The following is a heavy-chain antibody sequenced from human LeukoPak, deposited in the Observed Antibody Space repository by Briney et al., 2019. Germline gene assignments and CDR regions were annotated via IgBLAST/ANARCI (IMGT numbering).Heavy chain of an antibody. Sequence: PSETLSLTCTVPGGSISGGSYYWTCIRQPAGKGLEWIGLISAPWSSNYNPSLHRRVTISIDTSKNQFSLKLTSVTAADTAVYYCSGEVRARDGYNYGGSDYWGGRTLVTVSS. CDR3: SGEVRARDGYNYGGSDY. V-gene: IGHV4-61*02. J-gene: IGHJ4*02. D-gene: IGHD5-24*01. CDR2: ISAPWSS. CDR1: GGSISGGSYY.